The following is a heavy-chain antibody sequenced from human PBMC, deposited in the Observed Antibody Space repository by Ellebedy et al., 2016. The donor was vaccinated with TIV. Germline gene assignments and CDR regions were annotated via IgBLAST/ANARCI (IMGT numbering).Heavy chain of an antibody. CDR2: TYYRSKWFN. CDR1: GDSVSSNAVA. D-gene: IGHD6-13*01. V-gene: IGHV6-1*01. CDR3: ARDKFGGNSWFDY. J-gene: IGHJ4*02. Sequence: SQTLSLTXAISGDSVSSNAVAWNWLRQSPSRGLEWLGRTYYRSKWFNDYPPSVKGRITINPDTSKNQFSLQLKSMTPEDTAVYYCARDKFGGNSWFDYWGQGILVTVSS.